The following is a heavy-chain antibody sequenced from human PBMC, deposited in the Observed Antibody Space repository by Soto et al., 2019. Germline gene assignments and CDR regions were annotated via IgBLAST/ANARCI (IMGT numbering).Heavy chain of an antibody. D-gene: IGHD1-26*01. CDR2: IYFSGST. V-gene: IGHV4-39*01. Sequence: SEALSLSCAISVGSISYGSFYWCWILQPPGKGLEWIGSIYFSGSTYYNPSLQSRVTISVDTSKNQFSLKLSSVTAADTAVYYCATSESYFLNYFDPWGQGTPVTVSS. J-gene: IGHJ4*02. CDR3: ATSESYFLNYFDP. CDR1: VGSISYGSFY.